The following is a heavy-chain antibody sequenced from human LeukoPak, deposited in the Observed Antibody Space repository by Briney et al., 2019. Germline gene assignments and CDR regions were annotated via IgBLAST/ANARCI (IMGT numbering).Heavy chain of an antibody. CDR1: GSPISNNAL. V-gene: IGHV4-28*01. D-gene: IGHD3-10*01. CDR2: IYHSAST. CDR3: ARMISGSGTYYFVS. J-gene: IGHJ4*02. Sequence: ADTLSLTCAVSGSPISNNALWGWIRQPPGKGLDWIGYIYHSASTYYNPSLNSRVTMSADTSKSQFSLKLPSVTAVDTAVYYCARMISGSGTYYFVSWGQGTLVTVSS.